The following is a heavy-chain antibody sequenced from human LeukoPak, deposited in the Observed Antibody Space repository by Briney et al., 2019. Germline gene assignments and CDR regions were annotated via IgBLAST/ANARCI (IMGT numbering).Heavy chain of an antibody. CDR3: ARGRVMAY. CDR2: INHSGST. V-gene: IGHV4-34*01. D-gene: IGHD2-21*01. J-gene: IGHJ4*02. CDR1: GGSISSSN. Sequence: PSETLSLTCAISGGSISSSNSYWDWIRQPPGKGLEWIGEINHSGSTNYNPSLKSRVTISVDTSKNQFSLKLSSVTAADTAVYYCARGRVMAYWGQGTLVTVSS.